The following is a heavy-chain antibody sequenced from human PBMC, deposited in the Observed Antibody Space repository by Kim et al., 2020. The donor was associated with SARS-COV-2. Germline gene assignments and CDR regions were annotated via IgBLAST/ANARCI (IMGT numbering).Heavy chain of an antibody. Sequence: GGSLRLSCAASGFTFSGSAMHWVRQASGKGLEWVGRIRSKANSYATADAASVKGRFTISRDHSKNTAYLQMNSLKTEDTAVYYCTRALDGLWFGESNYYYGMDVWGQGTTVTVSS. D-gene: IGHD3-10*01. CDR2: IRSKANSYAT. J-gene: IGHJ6*02. CDR3: TRALDGLWFGESNYYYGMDV. V-gene: IGHV3-73*01. CDR1: GFTFSGSA.